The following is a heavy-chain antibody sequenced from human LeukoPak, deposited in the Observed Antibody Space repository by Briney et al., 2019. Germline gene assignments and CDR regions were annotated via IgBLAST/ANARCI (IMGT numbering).Heavy chain of an antibody. V-gene: IGHV3-30*04. D-gene: IGHD1-26*01. CDR2: ISYDGSNK. CDR1: GFTFSSYA. CDR3: ATEGMNSGSYRVFDY. Sequence: PGGSLRLSCAASGFTFSSYAMHWVRQAPGKGLEWVAVISYDGSNKYYADSVKGRFTISRDNSKNTLYLQMNSLRAEDTAVYYCATEGMNSGSYRVFDYWGQETLATASS. J-gene: IGHJ4*02.